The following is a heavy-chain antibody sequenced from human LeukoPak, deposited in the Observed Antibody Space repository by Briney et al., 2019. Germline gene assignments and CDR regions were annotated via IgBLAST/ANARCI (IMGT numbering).Heavy chain of an antibody. CDR2: FDPEDGET. V-gene: IGHV1-24*01. D-gene: IGHD3-22*01. Sequence: ASVKVSCKVSGYTLTGLSMHWVRQAPGKGLEWMGGFDPEDGETFYAQKFQGRVTMTEDTSTDTAYMELNSLRSEDTAVYYCATDYYYDSSGSYYTVDYWGQGTLVTVSS. J-gene: IGHJ4*02. CDR1: GYTLTGLS. CDR3: ATDYYYDSSGSYYTVDY.